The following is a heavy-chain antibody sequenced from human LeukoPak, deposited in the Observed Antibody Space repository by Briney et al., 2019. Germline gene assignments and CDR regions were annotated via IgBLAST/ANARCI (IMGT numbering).Heavy chain of an antibody. CDR3: AKWSPYYFDY. V-gene: IGHV3-23*01. J-gene: IGHJ4*02. CDR2: ISAGGSNT. CDR1: GFTFSSYA. D-gene: IGHD2-21*01. Sequence: GGSLRLSCAASGFTFSSYAMSWVRQAPRKGLEWVSLISAGGSNTYYPDSVKGRFTISRDNSKNTLFLHMNSLRAEDTAVYYCAKWSPYYFDYWGQGTLVTVSS.